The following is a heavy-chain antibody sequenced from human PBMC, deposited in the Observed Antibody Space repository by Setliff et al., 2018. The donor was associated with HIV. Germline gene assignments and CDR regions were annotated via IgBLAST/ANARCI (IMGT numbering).Heavy chain of an antibody. CDR1: GYSFTNYW. CDR3: ARLSGLYYYDSSGYYYGHYFDY. Sequence: PGESLKISCKGSGYSFTNYWIGWVRQMPGRGLEVMGLIYPDDSDARYSPSFQGQVTISADKSISTAYLQWSSLKASDTAMYYCARLSGLYYYDSSGYYYGHYFDYWGQGTLVTVSS. D-gene: IGHD3-22*01. J-gene: IGHJ4*02. CDR2: IYPDDSDA. V-gene: IGHV5-51*01.